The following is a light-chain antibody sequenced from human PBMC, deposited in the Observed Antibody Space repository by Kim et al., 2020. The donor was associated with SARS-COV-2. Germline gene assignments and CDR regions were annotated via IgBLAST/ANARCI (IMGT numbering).Light chain of an antibody. CDR1: SSNIGAGYD. Sequence: VTISCTGSSSNIGAGYDVHWYQQLPGTAPKLLIYGNSNRPSGVPDRFSGSESGTSASLAITGLQAEDEADYYCQSYDSSLSGSRVFGGGTQLTVL. CDR3: QSYDSSLSGSRV. J-gene: IGLJ2*01. V-gene: IGLV1-40*01. CDR2: GNS.